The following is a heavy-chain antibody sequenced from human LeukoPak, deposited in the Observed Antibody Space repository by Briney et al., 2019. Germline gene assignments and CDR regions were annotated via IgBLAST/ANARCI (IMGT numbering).Heavy chain of an antibody. CDR3: ARGLTVVTLDY. V-gene: IGHV4-4*02. CDR2: IYYSGST. J-gene: IGHJ4*02. CDR1: GGSISSSNW. D-gene: IGHD4-23*01. Sequence: SETLSLTCAVSGGSISSSNWWSWVRQPPGKGLEWIGYIYYSGSTNYNPSLKSRVTISVDTSKNQFSLKLSSVTAADTAVYYCARGLTVVTLDYWGQGTLVTVSS.